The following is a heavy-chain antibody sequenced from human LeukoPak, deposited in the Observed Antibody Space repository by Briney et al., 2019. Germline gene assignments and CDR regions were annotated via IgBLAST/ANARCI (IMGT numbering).Heavy chain of an antibody. D-gene: IGHD1-1*01. CDR1: GYTFTGYY. V-gene: IGHV1-2*02. CDR3: ARAGLVRHVQLERQLRYFDWLYL. J-gene: IGHJ5*02. CDR2: INPNSGGT. Sequence: ASVKVSCKASGYTFTGYYMHWVRQAPGQGLEWMGWINPNSGGTNYALKFQGRVTMTRDTSISTAYMELSRLRSDDTAVYYCARAGLVRHVQLERQLRYFDWLYLWGQGTLVTVSS.